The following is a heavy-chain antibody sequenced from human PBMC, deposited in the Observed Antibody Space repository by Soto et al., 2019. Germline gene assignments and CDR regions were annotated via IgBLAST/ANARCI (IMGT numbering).Heavy chain of an antibody. V-gene: IGHV3-74*01. J-gene: IGHJ4*02. Sequence: GGSLRLSCVASGFTFSDSWMHWVRQAPGKGLVWVSRVNEHGTDSNYADSVKGRFTISRDNAKNTVYLQMNGLRAEDTAVYYCARVAVVTRGIDYWGQGTLVTV. D-gene: IGHD6-19*01. CDR3: ARVAVVTRGIDY. CDR2: VNEHGTDS. CDR1: GFTFSDSW.